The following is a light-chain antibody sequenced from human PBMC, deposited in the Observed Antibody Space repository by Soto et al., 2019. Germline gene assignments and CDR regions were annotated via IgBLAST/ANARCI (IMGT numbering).Light chain of an antibody. J-gene: IGKJ5*01. Sequence: DIQMTQSPSTLSGSVGDRVTITCRASQSISSWLAWYQQKPGKAPKFLIYDASSLESGVPSRFSGSGSGTEFTLTISSLQPDDFATYYCQQYNSYSITFGQGTRLEIK. CDR3: QQYNSYSIT. V-gene: IGKV1-5*01. CDR2: DAS. CDR1: QSISSW.